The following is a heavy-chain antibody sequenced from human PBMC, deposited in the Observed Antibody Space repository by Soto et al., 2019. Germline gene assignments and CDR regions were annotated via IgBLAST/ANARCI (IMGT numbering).Heavy chain of an antibody. Sequence: QVQLVQCGDEVKKPGASVKVSCKASSYIFVNCGIAWVRQAQGQGVEWMGWISPYTGNTHSASKVQGRLTMTTDTSTSTAYMDLGSLTSDDTAVYYCVMVDNYVTPTPQDVWGQGTTVTVSS. CDR3: VMVDNYVTPTPQDV. V-gene: IGHV1-18*01. J-gene: IGHJ6*02. CDR1: SYIFVNCG. CDR2: ISPYTGNT. D-gene: IGHD3-16*01.